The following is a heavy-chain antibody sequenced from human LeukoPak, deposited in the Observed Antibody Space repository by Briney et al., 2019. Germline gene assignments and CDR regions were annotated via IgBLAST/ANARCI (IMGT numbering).Heavy chain of an antibody. D-gene: IGHD3-9*01. V-gene: IGHV3-9*01. J-gene: IGHJ4*02. CDR3: AKDGTYYDILTGYYFDY. CDR2: ISWNSGSI. CDR1: GFTFDDYA. Sequence: GRSLRLSCAASGFTFDDYAMRWVRQAPGKGLEWVSGISWNSGSIGYADSVKGRFTISRDNAKNSLYLQMNSLRAEDTALYYCAKDGTYYDILTGYYFDYWGQGTLVTVSS.